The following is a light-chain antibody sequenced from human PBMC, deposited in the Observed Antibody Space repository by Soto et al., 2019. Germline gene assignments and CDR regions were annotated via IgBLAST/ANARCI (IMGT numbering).Light chain of an antibody. Sequence: ELVLTQSPVALSLSSGERATLSCRASQSVSSTLLTWYQQKPGQAPRLLIYGVSSRATAIPDRFSGSGSGTDFTLTISRVEPEDFAVYFCQHYGDSSWTFGQGTRVEI. CDR3: QHYGDSSWT. V-gene: IGKV3-20*01. CDR2: GVS. CDR1: QSVSSTL. J-gene: IGKJ1*01.